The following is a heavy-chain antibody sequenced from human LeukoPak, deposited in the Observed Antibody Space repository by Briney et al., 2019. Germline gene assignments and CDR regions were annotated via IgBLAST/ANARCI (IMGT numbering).Heavy chain of an antibody. CDR2: ISGRGGGT. V-gene: IGHV3-23*01. CDR1: GDTSRSYA. Sequence: GGSLRLSCAAPGDTSRSYAMSWVRDAPGKGLEWVSAISGRGGGTYYADSVKGRFTISRDNSKNTLYLQMNSLRAEDTAVYYCAKGVDYYDSSGYLGDYWGQGTLVTVSS. D-gene: IGHD3-22*01. CDR3: AKGVDYYDSSGYLGDY. J-gene: IGHJ4*02.